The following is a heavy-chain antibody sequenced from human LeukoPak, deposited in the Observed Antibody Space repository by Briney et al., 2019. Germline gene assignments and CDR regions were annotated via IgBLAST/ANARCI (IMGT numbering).Heavy chain of an antibody. V-gene: IGHV1-18*01. CDR2: ISAYNGNT. J-gene: IGHJ6*03. CDR1: GYTFTSYG. D-gene: IGHD3-10*01. Sequence: ASVKVSCKASGYTFTSYGISWVRQAPGQGLEWMGWISAYNGNTNYAQKLQGRVTMTTDTSTGTAYMELRSLRSDDTAVYYCARDQPDYGSGSYYYYYYMDVWGKGTTVTVSS. CDR3: ARDQPDYGSGSYYYYYYMDV.